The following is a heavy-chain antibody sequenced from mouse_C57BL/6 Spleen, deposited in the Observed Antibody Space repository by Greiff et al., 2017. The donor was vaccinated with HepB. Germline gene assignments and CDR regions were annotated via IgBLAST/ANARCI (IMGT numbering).Heavy chain of an antibody. J-gene: IGHJ2*01. V-gene: IGHV14-4*01. CDR1: GFNIKDDY. D-gene: IGHD1-1*01. Sequence: VQLQQSGAELVRPGASVKLSCTASGFNIKDDYMHWVKQRPEQGLEWIGWIDPENGDTEYASKFQGKATITADTSSNTAYLQLSSLTSEDTAVYYCTFSTTVVAGFDYWGQGTTLTVSS. CDR3: TFSTTVVAGFDY. CDR2: IDPENGDT.